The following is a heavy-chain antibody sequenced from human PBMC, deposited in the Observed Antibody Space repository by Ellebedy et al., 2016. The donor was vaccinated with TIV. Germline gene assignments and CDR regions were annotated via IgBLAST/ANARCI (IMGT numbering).Heavy chain of an antibody. CDR1: GYSFTGYH. CDR2: IYPNSGDT. D-gene: IGHD2-2*01. J-gene: IGHJ4*02. CDR3: ASVTFSSLSPFDY. Sequence: AASVKVSCKTSGYSFTGYHIHWMRQAPGQGLEWMGWIYPNSGDTKYAQKFQGRVTMTRDTSITTAYMELKRLTSDDTATYYCASVTFSSLSPFDYWGQGTLVTVSS. V-gene: IGHV1-2*02.